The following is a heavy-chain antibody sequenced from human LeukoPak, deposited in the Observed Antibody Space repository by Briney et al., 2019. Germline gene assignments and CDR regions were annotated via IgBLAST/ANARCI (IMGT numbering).Heavy chain of an antibody. CDR2: INSDGSST. CDR3: ARASYNWNQYYFDY. Sequence: GGSLRLSCAASGFTFSSYWMHWVRQAPGKGLVWVSRINSDGSSTSYADSVKGRFTISRDNAKNTLYLQMNSLRAEDTAVYYCARASYNWNQYYFDYWGQGTLVTVSS. CDR1: GFTFSSYW. D-gene: IGHD1-20*01. V-gene: IGHV3-74*01. J-gene: IGHJ4*02.